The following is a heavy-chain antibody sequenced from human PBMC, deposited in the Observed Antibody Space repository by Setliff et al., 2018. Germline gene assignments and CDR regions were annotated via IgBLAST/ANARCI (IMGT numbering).Heavy chain of an antibody. CDR3: AKLEREYSYDDAFDI. CDR1: GFTFSSYA. V-gene: IGHV3-23*01. D-gene: IGHD5-18*01. Sequence: PGGSLRLSCAASGFTFSSYAITWVRQAPGKGMEWVSMISGSAQTTYYADSVKGRFTISRDNSKNTVYLEMNSLRAEDTAVYYCAKLEREYSYDDAFDIWGQGTLVTVSS. J-gene: IGHJ3*02. CDR2: ISGSAQTT.